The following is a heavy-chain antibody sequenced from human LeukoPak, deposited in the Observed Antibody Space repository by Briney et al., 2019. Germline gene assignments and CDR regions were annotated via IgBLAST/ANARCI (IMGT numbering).Heavy chain of an antibody. CDR1: GGTFSSYA. CDR3: ARDLTDHYYGRDYYYYMDV. CDR2: IIPIFGTA. Sequence: SVKVSCKASGGTFSSYAISWVRQAPGQGLEWMGGIIPIFGTANYAQKFRGRVTITADESTSTAYMELSSLRSEDTAVYYCARDLTDHYYGRDYYYYMDVWGKGTTVTISS. J-gene: IGHJ6*03. D-gene: IGHD3-10*01. V-gene: IGHV1-69*13.